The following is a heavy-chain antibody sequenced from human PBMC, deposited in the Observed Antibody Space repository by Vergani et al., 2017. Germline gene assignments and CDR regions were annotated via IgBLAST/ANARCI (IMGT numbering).Heavy chain of an antibody. J-gene: IGHJ4*02. CDR1: GFTFRSHA. Sequence: EVQLLQSEGAVVQPGGSLRLSCVASGFTFRSHAMSWVRQGHGQGLEWFSSIKNTGDSTHYADSVKCRFHISRDNSKNNLYLQMNSLRVEDTAVYYCGRGSDNYNWCQGTLVTVSS. CDR2: IKNTGDST. CDR3: GRGSDNYN. V-gene: IGHV3-23*01. D-gene: IGHD5-24*01.